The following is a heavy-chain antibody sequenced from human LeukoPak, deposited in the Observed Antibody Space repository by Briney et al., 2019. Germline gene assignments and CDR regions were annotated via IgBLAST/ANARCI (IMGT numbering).Heavy chain of an antibody. CDR2: IYYSGST. Sequence: SETLSLTCTVSGGSISSSSYYWAWIRQPPGKGLEWIGSIYYSGSTYYNPSLKSRVTISVDTSKNQFSLKLSSVTAADTAVYYCARGGHVLLWFGEPVNWFDPWGQGTLVTVSS. CDR3: ARGGHVLLWFGEPVNWFDP. V-gene: IGHV4-39*07. D-gene: IGHD3-10*01. J-gene: IGHJ5*02. CDR1: GGSISSSSYY.